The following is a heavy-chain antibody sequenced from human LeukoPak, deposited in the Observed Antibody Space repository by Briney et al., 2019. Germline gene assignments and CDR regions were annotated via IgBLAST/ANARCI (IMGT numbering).Heavy chain of an antibody. CDR3: ARDNKGSIAVAGSVDY. Sequence: GGSLRLSCAASGFTFSSYSMNWVRQAPGKGLEWISSISSSSSYIYYADSVKGRFTISRDNAKNLLYLQMNSLRAEDTAVYYCARDNKGSIAVAGSVDYWGQGTLVTVSS. CDR1: GFTFSSYS. J-gene: IGHJ4*02. V-gene: IGHV3-21*01. D-gene: IGHD6-19*01. CDR2: ISSSSSYI.